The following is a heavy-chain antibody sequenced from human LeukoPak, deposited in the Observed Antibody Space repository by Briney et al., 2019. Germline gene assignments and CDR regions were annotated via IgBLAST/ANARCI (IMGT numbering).Heavy chain of an antibody. CDR3: ARDASRYYDSSGYYPNAFDI. CDR1: GFTFSSYW. J-gene: IGHJ3*02. V-gene: IGHV3-7*01. D-gene: IGHD3-22*01. CDR2: IKQDGSEK. Sequence: GGSLRLSCAASGFTFSSYWMSWVRQAPGKGLEWVANIKQDGSEKYYVDSVKGRFTISRDNAKNSLDLQMNSLRAEDKAVYYCARDASRYYDSSGYYPNAFDIWGQGTMVTVSS.